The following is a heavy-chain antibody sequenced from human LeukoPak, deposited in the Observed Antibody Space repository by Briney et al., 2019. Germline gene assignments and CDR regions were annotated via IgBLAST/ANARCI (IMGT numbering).Heavy chain of an antibody. D-gene: IGHD6-13*01. Sequence: ASVKVSCKASGGTFSSYAISWVPQAPGQGLEWMGRIIPIFGTANYAQKFQGRVTITTDESTSTAYMELSSLRSEDTAVYYCARDDSSSFRGAEYFQHWGQGTLVTVSS. V-gene: IGHV1-69*05. CDR2: IIPIFGTA. CDR1: GGTFSSYA. CDR3: ARDDSSSFRGAEYFQH. J-gene: IGHJ1*01.